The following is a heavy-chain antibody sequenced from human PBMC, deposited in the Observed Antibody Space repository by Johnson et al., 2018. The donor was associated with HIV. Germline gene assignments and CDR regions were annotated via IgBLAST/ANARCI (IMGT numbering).Heavy chain of an antibody. CDR3: AKDDRERDAFDI. CDR2: IWYDGSNK. D-gene: IGHD1-26*01. CDR1: GFTFSSYG. V-gene: IGHV3-33*06. J-gene: IGHJ3*02. Sequence: QVQLVESGGGVVQPGRSLRLSCAASGFTFSSYGMHWVRQAPGKGREWVAVIWYDGSNKYYADSVKGRFTISRDNSKNTLYLQMNSLRAEDTAVYYCAKDDRERDAFDIWGHGTMVTVSS.